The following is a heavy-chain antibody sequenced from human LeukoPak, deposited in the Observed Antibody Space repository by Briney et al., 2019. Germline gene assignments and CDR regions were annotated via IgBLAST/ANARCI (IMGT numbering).Heavy chain of an antibody. Sequence: SETLSLTCTVSGGSISSYYWSWIRQPAGKGLEWIGRIYTSGSTNYNPSLKSRATMSVDTSKNQFSLKLSSVTAADTAVYYCARDQSSSWYRGYFDYWGQGTLVTVSS. CDR2: IYTSGST. V-gene: IGHV4-4*07. CDR1: GGSISSYY. J-gene: IGHJ4*02. D-gene: IGHD6-13*01. CDR3: ARDQSSSWYRGYFDY.